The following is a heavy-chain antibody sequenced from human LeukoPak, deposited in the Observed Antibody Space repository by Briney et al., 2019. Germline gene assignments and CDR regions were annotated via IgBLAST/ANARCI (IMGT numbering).Heavy chain of an antibody. J-gene: IGHJ4*02. CDR2: IYSGGST. D-gene: IGHD4/OR15-4a*01. CDR1: GFTVSSNY. Sequence: GRSLRLSCAASGFTVSSNYMNWVRQAPGKGLEWVSVIYSGGSTYYADSVKGRFTISRDNSKNTLYLQMNSLRAEDTAVYYCARAYGGYYFDSWGQGTLVTVSS. CDR3: ARAYGGYYFDS. V-gene: IGHV3-53*01.